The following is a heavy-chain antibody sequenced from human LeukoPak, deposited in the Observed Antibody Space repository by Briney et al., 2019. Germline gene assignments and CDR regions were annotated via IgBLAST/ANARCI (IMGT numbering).Heavy chain of an antibody. D-gene: IGHD6-6*01. CDR1: GGSISSYY. Sequence: SETLSLTCTVSGGSISSYYWSWIRQPAGKGLEWIGYIYYSGSTNYNPSLKSRVTISVDTSKNQFSLKLSSVTAADTAVYYCARSPTIEYSSSANWFDPWGQGTLVTVSS. CDR3: ARSPTIEYSSSANWFDP. V-gene: IGHV4-59*01. J-gene: IGHJ5*02. CDR2: IYYSGST.